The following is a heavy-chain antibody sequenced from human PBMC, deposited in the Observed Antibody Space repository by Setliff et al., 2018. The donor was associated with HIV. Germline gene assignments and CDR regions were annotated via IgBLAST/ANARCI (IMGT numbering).Heavy chain of an antibody. V-gene: IGHV4-59*12. CDR3: ARAAYSGTYLWEPATDL. CDR2: IYYSGST. D-gene: IGHD1-26*01. CDR1: GGSISSYY. Sequence: LSLTCTVSGGSISSYYWSWIRQPPGKGLEWIGYIYYSGSTYYNPSLKSRVTISVDTSKNQFSLKLSSVTAADTAVYYCARAAYSGTYLWEPATDLWGRGTLVTVSS. J-gene: IGHJ2*01.